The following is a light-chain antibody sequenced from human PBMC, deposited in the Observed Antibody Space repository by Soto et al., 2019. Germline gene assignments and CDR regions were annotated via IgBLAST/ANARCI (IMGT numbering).Light chain of an antibody. CDR1: QSVSSSY. V-gene: IGKV3-20*01. J-gene: IGKJ4*01. Sequence: EIVLTQSPGTLSLSPGERATLSCRASQSVSSSYLAWYQQKPGQAPRLLIYGASIRATGIPDRFSGSGSGTDFTLTISRLEHDDFAVYYCQQYGSSPLTFCGATKVEIK. CDR2: GAS. CDR3: QQYGSSPLT.